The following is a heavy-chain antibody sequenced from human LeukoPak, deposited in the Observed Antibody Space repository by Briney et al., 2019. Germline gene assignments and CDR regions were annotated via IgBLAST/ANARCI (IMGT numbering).Heavy chain of an antibody. CDR1: GFTFYDYA. CDR3: APRPYCGGDCYPPPRNNWFDP. CDR2: TSWNSGNI. D-gene: IGHD2-21*02. V-gene: IGHV3-9*01. J-gene: IGHJ5*02. Sequence: GGSLRLSCAASGFTFYDYAMHWVRQAPGKGLEWVSGTSWNSGNINYADSVKGRFTISRDNAKNSLYLQMSSLRAEDTALYYCAPRPYCGGDCYPPPRNNWFDPWGQGTLVTVSS.